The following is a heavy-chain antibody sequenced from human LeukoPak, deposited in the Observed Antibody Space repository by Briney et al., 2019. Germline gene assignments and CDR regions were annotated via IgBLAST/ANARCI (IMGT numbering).Heavy chain of an antibody. J-gene: IGHJ3*02. CDR1: GFFFSNNA. D-gene: IGHD3-22*01. V-gene: IGHV3-23*01. Sequence: GGSLRLSCAASGFFFSNNAMSWVRQAPGKGLEWVSSLDTTGASTFFADSVRGRFIVSRDNSKNTLYLQMSSLRVEDTAVYYCAREEDSSVYLTNGAFDIWAKGQWSPSLQ. CDR3: AREEDSSVYLTNGAFDI. CDR2: LDTTGAST.